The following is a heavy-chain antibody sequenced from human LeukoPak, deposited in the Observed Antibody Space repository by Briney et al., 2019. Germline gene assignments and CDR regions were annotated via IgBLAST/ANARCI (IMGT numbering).Heavy chain of an antibody. J-gene: IGHJ5*02. V-gene: IGHV3-23*01. Sequence: GGSLRLSCAASGFTFSSYAMSWVRQAPGKGLEWVSAISGSGGSTYYADSVKGRFTIPRDNSKNTLYLQMNSLRAEDTAVYYCAKDPDTYYYGSGSGWFDPWGQGTLVTVSS. CDR1: GFTFSSYA. CDR3: AKDPDTYYYGSGSGWFDP. D-gene: IGHD3-10*01. CDR2: ISGSGGST.